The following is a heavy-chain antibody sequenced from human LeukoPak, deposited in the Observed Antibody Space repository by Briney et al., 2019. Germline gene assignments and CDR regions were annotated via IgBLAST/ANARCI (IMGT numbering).Heavy chain of an antibody. J-gene: IGHJ5*02. Sequence: GGSLRLSCEASGFTVTSNHMTWVRQAPGKGLEWVSIIYSGGSTYYADSVKGRFTISRDYSKNTLYLQMNTLRAEDTAVYYCARDPNAWESLDSWGQGTLVTVSS. V-gene: IGHV3-66*01. CDR1: GFTVTSNH. D-gene: IGHD1-26*01. CDR3: ARDPNAWESLDS. CDR2: IYSGGST.